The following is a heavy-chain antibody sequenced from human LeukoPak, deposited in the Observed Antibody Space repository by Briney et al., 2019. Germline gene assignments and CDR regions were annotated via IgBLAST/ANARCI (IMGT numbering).Heavy chain of an antibody. J-gene: IGHJ4*02. Sequence: GASVKVSCKTSGYTFSGYYMHWVRQAPGQGLEWMGWINPNSGGTNYAQRFQGRVTMTRDTSIRTVYMELRRLRSDDTAVYYCGRSGGDALGIIDCWGQGTLVTVSS. CDR3: GRSGGDALGIIDC. D-gene: IGHD1-14*01. V-gene: IGHV1-2*02. CDR1: GYTFSGYY. CDR2: INPNSGGT.